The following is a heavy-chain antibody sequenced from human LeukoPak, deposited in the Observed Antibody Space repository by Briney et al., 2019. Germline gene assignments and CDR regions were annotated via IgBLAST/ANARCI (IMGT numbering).Heavy chain of an antibody. V-gene: IGHV3-7*01. Sequence: GGSLRLSCAASGFTFSSYWMSWVRQAPGKGLEWVANIKQDGSEKYYVDSVKGRFTTSRDNAKNSLYLQMNSLRAEDTAVYYCARESRYSSGRYSVYLDYWGQGTLVTVSS. CDR1: GFTFSSYW. CDR3: ARESRYSSGRYSVYLDY. J-gene: IGHJ4*02. CDR2: IKQDGSEK. D-gene: IGHD6-19*01.